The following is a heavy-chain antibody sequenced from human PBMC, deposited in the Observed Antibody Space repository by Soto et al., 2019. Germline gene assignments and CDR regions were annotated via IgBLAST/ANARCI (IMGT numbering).Heavy chain of an antibody. CDR1: GFTFGDYA. Sequence: GSLRLSCTASGFTFGDYAMSWVRQAPGKGLEWVGFIRSKAYGGTTEYAASVKGRFTISRDDSKSIAYLQMNSLKTEDTAVYYCTRSPSSSWFIDAFDIWGQGTMVTVSS. CDR3: TRSPSSSWFIDAFDI. D-gene: IGHD6-13*01. J-gene: IGHJ3*02. V-gene: IGHV3-49*04. CDR2: IRSKAYGGTT.